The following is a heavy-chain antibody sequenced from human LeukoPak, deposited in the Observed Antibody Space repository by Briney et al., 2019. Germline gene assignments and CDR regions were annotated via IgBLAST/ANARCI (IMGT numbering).Heavy chain of an antibody. Sequence: GGSLRLSCAASGFTFSSHWMNWVRQAPGKGLEWVANIKQHGSEKYYVDSVKGRFTISRDNAKNSLYLQMNSLRAEDTAVYYCARDMYGSGSYYSTGGNYWGQGTLVTVSS. CDR1: GFTFSSHW. CDR2: IKQHGSEK. D-gene: IGHD3-10*01. J-gene: IGHJ4*02. CDR3: ARDMYGSGSYYSTGGNY. V-gene: IGHV3-7*01.